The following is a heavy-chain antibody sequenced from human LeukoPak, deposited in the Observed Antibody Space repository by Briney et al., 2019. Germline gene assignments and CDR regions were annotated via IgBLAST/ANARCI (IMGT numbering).Heavy chain of an antibody. CDR1: GFTFSSNA. Sequence: GGSLRLSCAASGFTFSSNAMSWVRQAPGKGLEWVSAISGSGGSTYYADSVKGRFTISRDNSKNTLYLQMNSLRAEATAVYYCAKVPNYYGQFDYWGQGTLVTVSS. V-gene: IGHV3-23*01. CDR3: AKVPNYYGQFDY. J-gene: IGHJ4*02. CDR2: ISGSGGST. D-gene: IGHD3-10*01.